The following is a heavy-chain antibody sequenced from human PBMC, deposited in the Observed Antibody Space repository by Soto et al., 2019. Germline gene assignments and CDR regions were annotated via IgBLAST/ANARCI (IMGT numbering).Heavy chain of an antibody. J-gene: IGHJ4*02. CDR2: INAGSGNT. V-gene: IGHV1-3*01. CDR3: AAGDYYENRGYFK. D-gene: IGHD3-22*01. Sequence: ASVKVSCKASGYTFTSYAMHWVRQAPGQGLEWVGWINAGSGNTKYSQKFQGRVTITRDTSTNTAYMELSSLRSEDTAVYYCAAGDYYENRGYFKWGQGTQVTVSS. CDR1: GYTFTSYA.